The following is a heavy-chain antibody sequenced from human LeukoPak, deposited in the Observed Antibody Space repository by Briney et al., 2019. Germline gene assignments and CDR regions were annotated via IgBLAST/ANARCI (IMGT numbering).Heavy chain of an antibody. CDR1: GGSISSGGYY. J-gene: IGHJ6*03. V-gene: IGHV4-30-2*01. D-gene: IGHD5-18*01. Sequence: PSQTLSLTCTVSGGSISSGGYYWSWIRQPPGKGLEWIGYIYHSGSTYYNPSLKSRVTISVDRSKKQFSLKLSSVTAADTAVYYCARVGGDTAMVIGYYYMDVWGKGTTVTVSS. CDR2: IYHSGST. CDR3: ARVGGDTAMVIGYYYMDV.